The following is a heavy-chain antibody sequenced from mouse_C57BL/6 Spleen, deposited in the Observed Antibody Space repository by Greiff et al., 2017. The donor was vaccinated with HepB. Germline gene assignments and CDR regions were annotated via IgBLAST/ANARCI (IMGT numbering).Heavy chain of an antibody. J-gene: IGHJ3*01. D-gene: IGHD2-2*01. Sequence: QVHVKQPGAELVMPGASVKLSCKASGYTFTSYWMHWVKQRPGQGLEWIGEIDPSDSYTNYNQKFKGKSTLTVDKSSSTAYMQLSSLTSEDSAVYYCARGHGVTTGAYWGQGTLVTVSA. V-gene: IGHV1-69*01. CDR3: ARGHGVTTGAY. CDR2: IDPSDSYT. CDR1: GYTFTSYW.